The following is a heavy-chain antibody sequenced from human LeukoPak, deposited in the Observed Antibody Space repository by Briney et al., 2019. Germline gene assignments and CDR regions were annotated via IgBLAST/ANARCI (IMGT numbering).Heavy chain of an antibody. CDR2: FYYSGST. CDR1: GGSISSSSYY. J-gene: IGHJ4*02. Sequence: SETLSLTCTVSGGSISSSSYYWGWIRQPPGKGLEWIGSFYYSGSTYYNPSLKSRVTISVDTSENQFSLKLSSVTAADTAVYYCARLGAGPTYYDFWSGYSSFYFDYWGQGTLVTVSS. V-gene: IGHV4-39*01. CDR3: ARLGAGPTYYDFWSGYSSFYFDY. D-gene: IGHD3-3*01.